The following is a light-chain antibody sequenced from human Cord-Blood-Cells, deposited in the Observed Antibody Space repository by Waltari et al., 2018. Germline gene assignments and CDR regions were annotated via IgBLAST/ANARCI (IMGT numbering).Light chain of an antibody. V-gene: IGLV2-8*01. CDR3: SSYAGSNNFV. CDR1: SSDVGGYNY. Sequence: QSGLTQPPSASGSPGQSVTISCTGTSSDVGGYNYVSWYQQHPGKATKLMIYEVSKRPSGVPDRFSGSKSGNTASLTVSGLQAEDEADYYCSSYAGSNNFVFGTGTKVTVL. J-gene: IGLJ1*01. CDR2: EVS.